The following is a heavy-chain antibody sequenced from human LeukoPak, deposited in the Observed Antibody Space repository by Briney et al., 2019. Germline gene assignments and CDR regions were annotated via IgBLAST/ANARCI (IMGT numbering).Heavy chain of an antibody. CDR1: GFTFSSYE. CDR2: ISSSGSTI. Sequence: GGSLRLSCAASGFTFSSYEMYWVRQAPGKGLEWVPYISSSGSTIYYADSVKGRFTISRDNAKNSLYLQMNSLRAEDTAVYYCAELGITMIGGVWGKGTTVTISS. V-gene: IGHV3-48*03. D-gene: IGHD3-10*02. J-gene: IGHJ6*04. CDR3: AELGITMIGGV.